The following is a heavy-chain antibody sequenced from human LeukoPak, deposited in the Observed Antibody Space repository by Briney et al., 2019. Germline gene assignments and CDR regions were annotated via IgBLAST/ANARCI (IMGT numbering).Heavy chain of an antibody. CDR1: GGTFSSYS. CDR2: IIPIFGTA. V-gene: IGHV1-69*05. D-gene: IGHD3-22*01. Sequence: GASVKVSCKASGGTFSSYSISWVRQAPGQGLEWMGGIIPIFGTANYAQNFQGRVTITTDESTSTAYMELSSLRPEDTAVYYCARRSDSSGYYLSGAFDIWGQGTMVTVSS. J-gene: IGHJ3*02. CDR3: ARRSDSSGYYLSGAFDI.